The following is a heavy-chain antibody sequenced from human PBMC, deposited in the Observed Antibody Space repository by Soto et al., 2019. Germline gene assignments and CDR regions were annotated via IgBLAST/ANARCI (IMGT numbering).Heavy chain of an antibody. J-gene: IGHJ4*02. CDR2: ISYDGGET. CDR1: GFIFSNYG. D-gene: IGHD5-12*01. V-gene: IGHV3-30*03. Sequence: LRLSCAGSGFIFSNYGMHWVRQAPGKGLEWVAFISYDGGETFYADSVKGRFTISRDNSKSTVFLHMNSLKKEDTAVYYCAITSVADASFDYWGQGTLVTVSS. CDR3: AITSVADASFDY.